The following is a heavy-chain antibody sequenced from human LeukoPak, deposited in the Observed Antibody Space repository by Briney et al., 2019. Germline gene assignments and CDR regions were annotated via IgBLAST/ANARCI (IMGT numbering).Heavy chain of an antibody. V-gene: IGHV4-34*01. CDR1: GGSFSGYY. CDR2: INHSGST. Sequence: SETLSLTCAVYGGSFSGYYWSWIRQPPGKRLEWIGEINHSGSTNYNPSLKSRVTISLDTSKNQFSLKLSSVTAADTAVYYCARGPTYYYDSSVGYYYFDYWGQGTLVTVSS. J-gene: IGHJ4*02. CDR3: ARGPTYYYDSSVGYYYFDY. D-gene: IGHD3-22*01.